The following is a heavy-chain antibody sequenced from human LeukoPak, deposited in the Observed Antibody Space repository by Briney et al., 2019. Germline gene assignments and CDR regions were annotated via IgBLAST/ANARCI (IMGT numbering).Heavy chain of an antibody. J-gene: IGHJ6*03. D-gene: IGHD2-15*01. Sequence: SETLSLTCTVSGGSISSYYWSWIRQPAGKGLEWIGRIYTSGSTNYNPSLKSRVTMSVDTSKNQFSLKLSSVTAADTAVYYCASRYCSGGSCYSGLNYHYYMDVWGKGTTVTVSS. CDR1: GGSISSYY. CDR2: IYTSGST. V-gene: IGHV4-4*07. CDR3: ASRYCSGGSCYSGLNYHYYMDV.